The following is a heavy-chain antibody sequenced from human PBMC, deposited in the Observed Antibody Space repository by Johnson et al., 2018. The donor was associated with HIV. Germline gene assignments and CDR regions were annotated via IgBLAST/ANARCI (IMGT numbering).Heavy chain of an antibody. J-gene: IGHJ3*02. D-gene: IGHD3-22*01. CDR2: IKSKTDGGTT. V-gene: IGHV3-15*01. Sequence: VKLVESWGGVVQPGRSLRLSCAASGFTFSNYAMHWVRQAPGKGLEWVGRIKSKTDGGTTDYAAPVKGRFTISRDDSKNTRYLQMNSLKTEDTAVYYCARVVVWIVVAHAFDIWGQGTMVTVSS. CDR3: ARVVVWIVVAHAFDI. CDR1: GFTFSNYA.